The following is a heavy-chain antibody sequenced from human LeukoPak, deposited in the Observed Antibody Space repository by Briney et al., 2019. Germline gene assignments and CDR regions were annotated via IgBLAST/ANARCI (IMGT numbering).Heavy chain of an antibody. V-gene: IGHV4-59*01. J-gene: IGHJ4*02. CDR2: VHSSGST. D-gene: IGHD3-9*01. CDR1: GGSISSFF. Sequence: SETLSLTCTVSGGSISSFFWSWIRQPPGKGLEWVGYVHSSGSTKYNPSLKSRLTISVDMSKNQFSLKLRSVSVADTAVYYCARLAPGNYDILTGDPKVVFDYWGQGALVTVSS. CDR3: ARLAPGNYDILTGDPKVVFDY.